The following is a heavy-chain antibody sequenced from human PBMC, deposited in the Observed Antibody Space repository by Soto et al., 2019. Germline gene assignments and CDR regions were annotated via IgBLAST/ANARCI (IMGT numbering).Heavy chain of an antibody. J-gene: IGHJ4*02. D-gene: IGHD4-4*01. V-gene: IGHV4-59*01. CDR3: ARRTVFDY. CDR1: GGSISSYY. CDR2: IYYSGST. Sequence: SETLSLTCPVSGGSISSYYWSWIRQPPGKGLEWIGYIYYSGSTNYNPSLKSRVTISVDTSKNQFSLKLSSVTAADTAVYYCARRTVFDYWGQGTLVTVSS.